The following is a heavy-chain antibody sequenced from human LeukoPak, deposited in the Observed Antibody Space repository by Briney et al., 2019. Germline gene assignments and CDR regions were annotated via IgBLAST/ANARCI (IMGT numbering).Heavy chain of an antibody. CDR3: ARDRAWNYFDY. V-gene: IGHV3-30*03. CDR1: GFTFSRHG. CDR2: ISNDGSRK. Sequence: GGSLRLSCAPSGFTFSRHGMHWVRQAPGKGLEWVAIISNDGSRKYYAHSVEGRFTISRDNSKNTLYLQMDSLRAEDTAVYYCARDRAWNYFDYWGQGTLVTVST. D-gene: IGHD3-3*01. J-gene: IGHJ4*02.